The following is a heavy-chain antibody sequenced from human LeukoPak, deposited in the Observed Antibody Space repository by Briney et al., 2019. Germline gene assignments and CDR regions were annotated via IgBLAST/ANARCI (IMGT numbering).Heavy chain of an antibody. J-gene: IGHJ4*02. CDR1: GYSFTSYW. Sequence: GESLKISCKGSGYSFTSYWIGWVRQMPGKGLEWMGIIYPGDSDTRYSPSFQGQDTISADKSISTAYLQWSSLKASDTAMYYCATNYYDSSGYKYYFDYWGQGTLVTVSS. V-gene: IGHV5-51*01. D-gene: IGHD3-22*01. CDR3: ATNYYDSSGYKYYFDY. CDR2: IYPGDSDT.